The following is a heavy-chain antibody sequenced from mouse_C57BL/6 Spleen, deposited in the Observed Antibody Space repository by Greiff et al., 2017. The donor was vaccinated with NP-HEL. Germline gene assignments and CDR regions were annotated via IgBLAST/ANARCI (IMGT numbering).Heavy chain of an antibody. CDR3: ARGGYDYDVDYYAMDY. CDR2: IDPNRGGT. V-gene: IGHV1-72*01. CDR1: GYTFTSYW. J-gene: IGHJ4*01. D-gene: IGHD2-4*01. Sequence: VKLQQPGAELVKPGASVKLSCKASGYTFTSYWMHWVKQRPGRGLEWIGRIDPNRGGTKYNEKFKSTATLTVDKPSSTAYMQLSSVTSEDAAVYYCARGGYDYDVDYYAMDYWGQGTSVTVSS.